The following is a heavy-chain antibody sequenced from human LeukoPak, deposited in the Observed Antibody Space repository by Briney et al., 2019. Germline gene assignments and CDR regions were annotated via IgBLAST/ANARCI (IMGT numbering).Heavy chain of an antibody. Sequence: GGSLRLSCAASGFTFSSYSMNWVRQAPGKGLEWVSSISSSSSYIYYADSVKGRFTISRDNAKNSLYLQMQSLRAEDTAVYYCARGGIAAAGTRDYWGQGTLVTVSS. CDR2: ISSSSSYI. J-gene: IGHJ4*02. D-gene: IGHD6-13*01. CDR3: ARGGIAAAGTRDY. CDR1: GFTFSSYS. V-gene: IGHV3-21*01.